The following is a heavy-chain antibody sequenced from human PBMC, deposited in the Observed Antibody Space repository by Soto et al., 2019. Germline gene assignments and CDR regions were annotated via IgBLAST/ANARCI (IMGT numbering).Heavy chain of an antibody. CDR3: AREGALKPFSS. J-gene: IGHJ5*02. V-gene: IGHV3-21*01. CDR1: GFTFNTFA. Sequence: GGSLRLSCAASGFTFNTFALTWVRQAPGKGLEWVSHISGTGVYIHYADAVKGRFTISRDNAKSSVYLQMNSLRAEDTAVYYCAREGALKPFSSWGQGALVTVSS. CDR2: ISGTGVYI.